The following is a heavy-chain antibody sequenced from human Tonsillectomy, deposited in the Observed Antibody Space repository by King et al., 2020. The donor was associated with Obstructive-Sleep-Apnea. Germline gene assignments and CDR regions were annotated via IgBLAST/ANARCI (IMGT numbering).Heavy chain of an antibody. D-gene: IGHD3-22*01. CDR3: AKAFSHYYYDIIGYLNYFDY. J-gene: IGHJ4*02. CDR2: ISGSGGST. Sequence: VQLVESGGGLVQPGGSLRLSCAASGFTFSSYAMSWVRQAPGKGLEWVSGISGSGGSTYYADSVKGRFTISRDNSKNTLYLQMNSLRAEDTAVYYCAKAFSHYYYDIIGYLNYFDYWGQGTLVTVSS. CDR1: GFTFSSYA. V-gene: IGHV3-23*04.